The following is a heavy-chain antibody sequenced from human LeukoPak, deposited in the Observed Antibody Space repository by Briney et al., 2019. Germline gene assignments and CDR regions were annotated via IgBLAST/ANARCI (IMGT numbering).Heavy chain of an antibody. Sequence: ASVKVSCKASGYTFTSYGISWVRQPPGQGLEWMGWISAYNGNTNYAQKLQGRVTMTTDTSTSTAYMELRSLRSDDTAVYYCARVFGGGSYYLNYFDYWGQGTLVTVSS. CDR3: ARVFGGGSYYLNYFDY. CDR1: GYTFTSYG. CDR2: ISAYNGNT. D-gene: IGHD1-26*01. V-gene: IGHV1-18*01. J-gene: IGHJ4*02.